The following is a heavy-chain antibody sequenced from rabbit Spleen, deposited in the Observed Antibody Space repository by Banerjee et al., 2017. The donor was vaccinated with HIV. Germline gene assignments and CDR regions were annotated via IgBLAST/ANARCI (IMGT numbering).Heavy chain of an antibody. D-gene: IGHD6-1*01. V-gene: IGHV1S45*01. Sequence: QEQLVESGGGLVQPGGSLKLSCKASGFDLSSYYYVCWVRQAPGKGLEWIACIYISGGSTYYASWAKGRFTISKTSSTTVTLEMTSLTAADTATYFCARDPEYAYNIDAMNLWGPGTLVTVS. CDR2: IYISGGST. CDR3: ARDPEYAYNIDAMNL. CDR1: GFDLSSYYY. J-gene: IGHJ6*01.